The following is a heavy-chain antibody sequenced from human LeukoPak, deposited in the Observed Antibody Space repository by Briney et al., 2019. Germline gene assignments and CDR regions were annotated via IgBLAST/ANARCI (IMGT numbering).Heavy chain of an antibody. D-gene: IGHD7-27*01. J-gene: IGHJ4*02. Sequence: TGGSLRLSCAASGFTFSNYAMSWIRQAPGKGLEWVSGIIESGGGTHYADSVKGRFTISRDNSQNTLYLQMISLRAEDTAVYYCAKDYEVRSGEPPIDYWGQGTLVTVSS. CDR1: GFTFSNYA. V-gene: IGHV3-23*01. CDR3: AKDYEVRSGEPPIDY. CDR2: IIESGGGT.